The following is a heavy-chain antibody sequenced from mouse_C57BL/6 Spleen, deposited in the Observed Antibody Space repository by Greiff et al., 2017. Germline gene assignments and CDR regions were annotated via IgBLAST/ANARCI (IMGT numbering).Heavy chain of an antibody. V-gene: IGHV1-53*01. CDR1: GYTFTSSW. Sequence: QVPLQQPGTELVKPGASVKLSCKASGYTFTSSWMHWVKQRPGKGLEWIGNINPSNGDTNYNEKFKGKATLTVDQSSSTAYMQLRSLTSEYSAVYVCARRELWDYDSDAMDYWGQGTSVTGSS. J-gene: IGHJ4*01. D-gene: IGHD2-4*01. CDR3: ARRELWDYDSDAMDY. CDR2: INPSNGDT.